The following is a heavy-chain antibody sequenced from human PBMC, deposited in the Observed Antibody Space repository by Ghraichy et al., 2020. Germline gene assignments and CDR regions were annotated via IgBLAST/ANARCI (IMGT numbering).Heavy chain of an antibody. CDR3: ARLSATTDIDY. J-gene: IGHJ4*02. CDR1: GGSITIANFY. D-gene: IGHD1-1*01. V-gene: IGHV4-39*01. Sequence: SETLSLTCTVSGGSITIANFYWGWIRQSPGPGLEWSVSITPSGHTFFNPSLKSRVTLSVDTSRNQSSLRLTSDTAADSDVYYCARLSATTDIDYCGQGTRVPVCS. CDR2: ITPSGHT.